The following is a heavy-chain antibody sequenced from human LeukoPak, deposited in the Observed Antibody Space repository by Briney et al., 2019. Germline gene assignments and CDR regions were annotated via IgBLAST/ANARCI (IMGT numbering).Heavy chain of an antibody. V-gene: IGHV1-46*01. J-gene: IGHJ4*02. D-gene: IGHD6-19*01. CDR2: INPSGGST. Sequence: ASVTVSCKASGYTFTGYYMHWVRQAPGQGLEWMGIINPSGGSTSYAQKFQGRVTMTRDMSTSTVYMELSSLRSEDTAVYYCARVKRRYSSGWHSLDYWGQGTLVTVSS. CDR1: GYTFTGYY. CDR3: ARVKRRYSSGWHSLDY.